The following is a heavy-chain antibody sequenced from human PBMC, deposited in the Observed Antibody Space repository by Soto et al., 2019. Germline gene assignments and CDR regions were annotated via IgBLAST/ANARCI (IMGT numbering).Heavy chain of an antibody. D-gene: IGHD6-19*01. J-gene: IGHJ3*02. CDR1: GVTFSSYG. Sequence: PSGSLRLSCAASGVTFSSYGMHWVRQAPGNGLEWVAVISYDGSNKYYSDSVKGRFTISRDNSKNTLYLQMNSLRAEDTAVYYCAKDKMRYSSGWYAFDIWGQGTMVTVS. V-gene: IGHV3-30*18. CDR2: ISYDGSNK. CDR3: AKDKMRYSSGWYAFDI.